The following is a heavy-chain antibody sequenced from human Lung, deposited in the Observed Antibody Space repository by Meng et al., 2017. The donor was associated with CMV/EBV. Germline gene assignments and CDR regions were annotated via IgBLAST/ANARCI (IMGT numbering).Heavy chain of an antibody. J-gene: IGHJ4*02. CDR1: GFTFSNYW. Sequence: GGSLRLXSAASGFTFSNYWIHWVRQAPGKGLEWVSRINTDGSSTAYADSVKGRFTISRDNAKNTVFLHISSVRAEDTAVFYCARDPVRGDLDYWGQGTLVTVSS. V-gene: IGHV3-74*01. CDR3: ARDPVRGDLDY. D-gene: IGHD3-10*01. CDR2: INTDGSST.